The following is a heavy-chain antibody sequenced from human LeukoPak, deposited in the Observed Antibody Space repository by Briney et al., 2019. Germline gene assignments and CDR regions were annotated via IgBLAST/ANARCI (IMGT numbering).Heavy chain of an antibody. D-gene: IGHD6-13*01. CDR2: ISSSSSLI. CDR3: AKVDRGDYSSSPVPYYNYYMNV. Sequence: VGSLRLSCAASGFTFSYYSMNWVRQAPGRGLEWVSCISSSSSLIFYSDSVRGRFTISRDNAKNLLHLHMNSLRVEDTAVYYCAKVDRGDYSSSPVPYYNYYMNVWGKGTTVTVSS. J-gene: IGHJ6*03. V-gene: IGHV3-21*01. CDR1: GFTFSYYS.